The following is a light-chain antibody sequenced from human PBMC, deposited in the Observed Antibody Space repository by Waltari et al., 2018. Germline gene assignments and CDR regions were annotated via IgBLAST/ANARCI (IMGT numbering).Light chain of an antibody. V-gene: IGLV2-23*02. CDR2: EVN. Sequence: QSALTQPASVSGSPGQSITISCTGTSSDVGSYNLVSWYQQHPGKAPKLMLYEVNKRPSGISNRFSGSKSANTSSLTISGLQPEDEADYYCCSYAGSNTLVVFGGGTKLTVL. J-gene: IGLJ2*01. CDR1: SSDVGSYNL. CDR3: CSYAGSNTLVV.